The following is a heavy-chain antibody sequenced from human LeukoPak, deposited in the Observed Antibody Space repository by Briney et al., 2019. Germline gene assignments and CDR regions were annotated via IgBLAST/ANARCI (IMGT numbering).Heavy chain of an antibody. CDR2: ISSSSSYI. Sequence: PGGSLRLSCAASGFTFSSYSMNWVRQAPGMGLEWVSSISSSSSYIYYADSVKGRFTISRDNAKNSLYLQMNSLRAEDTAVYYCARVRIWSGCDDYWGQGTLVTLSS. J-gene: IGHJ4*02. V-gene: IGHV3-21*01. D-gene: IGHD3-3*01. CDR3: ARVRIWSGCDDY. CDR1: GFTFSSYS.